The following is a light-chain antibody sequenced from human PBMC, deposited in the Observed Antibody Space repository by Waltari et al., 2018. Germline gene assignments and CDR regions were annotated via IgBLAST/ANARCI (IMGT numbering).Light chain of an antibody. CDR3: QQRSNWNT. CDR1: QSVGSS. J-gene: IGKJ2*01. CDR2: NAS. V-gene: IGKV3-11*01. Sequence: ETVLTQSPVTLSLSPGEGATLSCKASQSVGSSLAWYQQKPGQAPRLLIYNASNRAAVIPARFSGSGSGTDFTLTISSLEPEDFAVYYCQQRSNWNTFGQGTKLEIK.